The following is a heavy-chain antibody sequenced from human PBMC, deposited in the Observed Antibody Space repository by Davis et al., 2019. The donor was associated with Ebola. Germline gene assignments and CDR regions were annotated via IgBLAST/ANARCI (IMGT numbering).Heavy chain of an antibody. Sequence: GESLKISCAASGFTFSNYGMHWVRQAPGKGLEWVAVIWYDGSNKYYADSVKGRFTISRDNSKNTLYLQMNSLRAEDTAVYYCAKDTAMGGYYYYGMDVWGQGTTVTVSS. CDR1: GFTFSNYG. CDR3: AKDTAMGGYYYYGMDV. CDR2: IWYDGSNK. J-gene: IGHJ6*02. V-gene: IGHV3-30*02. D-gene: IGHD5-18*01.